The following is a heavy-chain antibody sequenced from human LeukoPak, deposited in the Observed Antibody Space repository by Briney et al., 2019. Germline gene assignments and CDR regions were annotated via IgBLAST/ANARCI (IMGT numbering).Heavy chain of an antibody. V-gene: IGHV4-30-4*08. D-gene: IGHD3-9*01. J-gene: IGHJ2*01. CDR1: GGSISSADYY. Sequence: SETLSLTCTVSGGSISSADYYWSWIRQPPGKGLEWIGYIYYSGSTSYNPSLKSRVTISLDTSKNQFSLKLSSVTVADTAVYSCATDRYDILTGYYEHWYFDLWGRGTLVTVSS. CDR2: IYYSGST. CDR3: ATDRYDILTGYYEHWYFDL.